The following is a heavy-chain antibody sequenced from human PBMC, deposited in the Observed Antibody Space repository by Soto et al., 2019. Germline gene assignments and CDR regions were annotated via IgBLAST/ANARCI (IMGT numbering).Heavy chain of an antibody. CDR2: ISGSGGST. CDR3: AKGMVDIVVVVAATDLDY. V-gene: IGHV3-23*01. J-gene: IGHJ4*02. Sequence: EVQLLESGGGLVQPGGSLRLSCAASGFTFSSYAMSWVRQAPGKGLEWVSAISGSGGSTYYADSVKGRFTITRDNSKNTLYRKMNSLRAEDTAVYYCAKGMVDIVVVVAATDLDYWGQGTLVNVSS. D-gene: IGHD2-15*01. CDR1: GFTFSSYA.